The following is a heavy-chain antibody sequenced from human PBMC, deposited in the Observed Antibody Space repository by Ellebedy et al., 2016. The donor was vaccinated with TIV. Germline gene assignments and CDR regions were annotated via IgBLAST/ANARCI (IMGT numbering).Heavy chain of an antibody. CDR2: INQDGSDK. J-gene: IGHJ3*02. CDR3: ATDGSYGDYRSPTHAFVM. D-gene: IGHD4-17*01. V-gene: IGHV3-7*01. CDR1: GFSFRNYW. Sequence: GGSLRLSCGASGFSFRNYWMTWVRQAPGKGLEWVANINQDGSDKYYEDSVKGRFTIARDNAKNSLYLQMSSLRVEDTAVYYWATDGSYGDYRSPTHAFVMWGQGTMVAVSS.